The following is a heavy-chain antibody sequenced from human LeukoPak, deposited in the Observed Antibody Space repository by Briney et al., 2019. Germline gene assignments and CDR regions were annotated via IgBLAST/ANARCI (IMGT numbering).Heavy chain of an antibody. D-gene: IGHD6-13*01. Sequence: GGSLRLSCAASGFTFSSYWMHWVRQAPGKGLVWVSRINSDGSSTRDADSVKGRFTISRDNAKNTLYLQMNSLRAEDTAVYYCARGSSGSKGYHYYCMDVWGQGTTVTVSS. J-gene: IGHJ6*02. CDR1: GFTFSSYW. CDR2: INSDGSST. V-gene: IGHV3-74*01. CDR3: ARGSSGSKGYHYYCMDV.